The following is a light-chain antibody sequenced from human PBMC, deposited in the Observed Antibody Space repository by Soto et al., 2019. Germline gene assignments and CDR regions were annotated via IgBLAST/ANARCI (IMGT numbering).Light chain of an antibody. CDR2: DDS. CDR1: NIGIKS. CDR3: QVWDTRSDHQV. V-gene: IGLV3-21*02. J-gene: IGLJ1*01. Sequence: SYELAQAPSVSVAPGQTARITCGGNNIGIKSVHWYQQKPGQAPVLVVYDDSDRPSGIPERFSGSNSGNTATLTISRVEAGDGADYYCQVWDTRSDHQVFGTGTKVTVL.